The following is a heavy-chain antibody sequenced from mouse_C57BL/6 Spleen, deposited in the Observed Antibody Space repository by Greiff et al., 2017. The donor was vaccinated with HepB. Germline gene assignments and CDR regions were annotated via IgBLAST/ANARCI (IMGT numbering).Heavy chain of an antibody. D-gene: IGHD4-1*01. Sequence: VQLQQSGPELVKPGASVKISCKASGYSFTDYNMNWVKQSNGKSLEWIGVINPNYGTTSYNQKFKGKATLTVYQSSSTAYMQLNSLTSEDSAVYYCAISVTGTGYFDVWGTGTTVTVSS. CDR1: GYSFTDYN. J-gene: IGHJ1*03. CDR2: INPNYGTT. V-gene: IGHV1-39*01. CDR3: AISVTGTGYFDV.